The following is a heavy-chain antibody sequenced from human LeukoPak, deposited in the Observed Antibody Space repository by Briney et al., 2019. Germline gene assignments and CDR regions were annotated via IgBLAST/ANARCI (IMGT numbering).Heavy chain of an antibody. CDR2: IYYSGST. CDR3: ARVRGSYYYDSSGYIDY. D-gene: IGHD3-22*01. J-gene: IGHJ4*02. Sequence: SQTLSLTCTVSGGSISSGGSYWSWIRQHPGKGLEWIGYIYYSGSTYYNPSLKSRVTISVDTSKNQFSLKLSSVTAADTAVYYCARVRGSYYYDSSGYIDYWGQGTLVTVSS. V-gene: IGHV4-31*03. CDR1: GGSISSGGSY.